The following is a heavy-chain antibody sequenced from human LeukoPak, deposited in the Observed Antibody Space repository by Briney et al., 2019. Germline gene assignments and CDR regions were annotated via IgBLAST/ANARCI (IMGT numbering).Heavy chain of an antibody. V-gene: IGHV3-9*01. CDR3: ARDWRERGSYQLAVLGAFDI. Sequence: PGGSLRLSCAASGFTFDDYAMHWVRQAPGKGLEWVSGISWNSGSIGYADSVKGRFTISRDNAKNSLYLQMNSLRAEDTAVYYCARDWRERGSYQLAVLGAFDIWGQGTMVTVSS. J-gene: IGHJ3*02. CDR1: GFTFDDYA. D-gene: IGHD1-26*01. CDR2: ISWNSGSI.